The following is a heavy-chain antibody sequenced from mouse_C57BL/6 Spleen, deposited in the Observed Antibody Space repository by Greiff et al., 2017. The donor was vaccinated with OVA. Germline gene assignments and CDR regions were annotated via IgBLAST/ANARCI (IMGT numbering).Heavy chain of an antibody. CDR1: GYTFTSYG. CDR3: ARSPASYWYFDV. Sequence: VQLQESGAELARPGASVKLSCKASGYTFTSYGISWVKQRTGQGLEWIGEIYPRSGNTYYNEKFKGKATLTADKSSSTAYMELRSLTSEDSAVYFCARSPASYWYFDVWGTGTTVTVSS. J-gene: IGHJ1*03. CDR2: IYPRSGNT. V-gene: IGHV1-81*01.